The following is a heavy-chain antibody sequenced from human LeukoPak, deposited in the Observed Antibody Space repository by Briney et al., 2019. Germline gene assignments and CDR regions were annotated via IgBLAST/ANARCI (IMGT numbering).Heavy chain of an antibody. CDR2: ISNSGSTI. Sequence: GGSLRLSCTASGFTFSDYEMNWVRQATGKGLEWVAYISNSGSTINYAGSVKGRFTISRDNAKKSLYLQMNSLRAEDTAVYFCARDGRGGHNDFWGQGTLITVSS. CDR3: ARDGRGGHNDF. CDR1: GFTFSDYE. J-gene: IGHJ4*02. D-gene: IGHD4-23*01. V-gene: IGHV3-48*03.